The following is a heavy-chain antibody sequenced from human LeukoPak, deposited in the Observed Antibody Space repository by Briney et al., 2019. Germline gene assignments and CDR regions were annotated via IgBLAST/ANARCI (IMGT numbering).Heavy chain of an antibody. D-gene: IGHD2-2*01. CDR3: AREYCSSTSCYAFDY. V-gene: IGHV3-48*03. CDR2: IGSSGSTI. J-gene: IGHJ4*02. Sequence: PGGSLRLSCAASGFTFSSYEMNWVRQAPGKGLEWVSYIGSSGSTIYYADSVKGRFTISRDNAKNSLYLQMNSLRAEDTAVYYCAREYCSSTSCYAFDYWGQGTLVTVSS. CDR1: GFTFSSYE.